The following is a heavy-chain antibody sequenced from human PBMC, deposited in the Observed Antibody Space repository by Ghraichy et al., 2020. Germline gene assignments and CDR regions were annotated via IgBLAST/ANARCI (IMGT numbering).Heavy chain of an antibody. CDR1: GFAFRDSY. Sequence: LSLTCAAAGFAFRDSYMSWIRQAPGKGLEWVSYISHGSSTTYYADSVKGRFTISRDDAKNSLYLQMNSLRDEDTALYYCARDRRPSQYRGLDVWGQGTTVTVSS. V-gene: IGHV3-11*01. CDR2: ISHGSSTT. D-gene: IGHD2-2*01. J-gene: IGHJ6*02. CDR3: ARDRRPSQYRGLDV.